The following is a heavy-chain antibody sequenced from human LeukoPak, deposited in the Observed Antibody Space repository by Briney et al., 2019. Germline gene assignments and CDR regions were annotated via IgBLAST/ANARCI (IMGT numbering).Heavy chain of an antibody. CDR2: INPNSGGT. Sequence: ASVKVSCKASGYTFTSYYMHWVRQAPGQGLEWMGWINPNSGGTNYAQKFQGRVTMTRDTSISTAYMELSRLRSDDTAVYYCARGKKLRYFDWLLSFGYWGQGTLVTVSS. D-gene: IGHD3-9*01. CDR1: GYTFTSYY. V-gene: IGHV1-2*02. CDR3: ARGKKLRYFDWLLSFGY. J-gene: IGHJ4*02.